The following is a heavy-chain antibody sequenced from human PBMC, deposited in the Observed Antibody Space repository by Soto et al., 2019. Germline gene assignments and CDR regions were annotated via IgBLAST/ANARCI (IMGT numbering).Heavy chain of an antibody. V-gene: IGHV3-9*01. CDR3: ANDMGLTWELPFDY. Sequence: EVQLVESGGGLVQPGRSLRLSCAASGFTFDDYAMHWVRQAPGKGLEWVSGISWNSGSIGYADSVKGRFTISRDNAKNSLYLQMNSLRAEDTALYYCANDMGLTWELPFDYWGQGTLVTVSS. D-gene: IGHD1-26*01. CDR1: GFTFDDYA. J-gene: IGHJ4*02. CDR2: ISWNSGSI.